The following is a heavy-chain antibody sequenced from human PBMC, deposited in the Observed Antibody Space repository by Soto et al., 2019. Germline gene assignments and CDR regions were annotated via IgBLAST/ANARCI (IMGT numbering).Heavy chain of an antibody. CDR2: IIPIFGTA. CDR3: ARDGYYDSSGYYYADPFDY. J-gene: IGHJ4*02. V-gene: IGHV1-69*13. CDR1: GGTFSSYA. Sequence: ASVKVSCKASGGTFSSYAISWVRQAPGQGLEWMGGIIPIFGTANYAQKFQGRVTITADESTSTAYMELSSLRSEDTAVYYCARDGYYDSSGYYYADPFDYWGQGTQVTVSS. D-gene: IGHD3-22*01.